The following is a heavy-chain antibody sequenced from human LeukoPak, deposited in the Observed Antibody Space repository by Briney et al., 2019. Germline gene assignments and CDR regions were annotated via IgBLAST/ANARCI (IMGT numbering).Heavy chain of an antibody. CDR2: IFYSGST. CDR1: GGSISGYY. CDR3: ARVVPDGYSDY. Sequence: SETLSLTCTVSGGSISGYYWSWIRQPLGKGLEWIGYIFYSGSTNYNPSLKSRVTISVDMSKNHFSLRLNSVTAADTAVYYCARVVPDGYSDYWGQGALATVSS. J-gene: IGHJ4*02. V-gene: IGHV4-59*01. D-gene: IGHD5-18*01.